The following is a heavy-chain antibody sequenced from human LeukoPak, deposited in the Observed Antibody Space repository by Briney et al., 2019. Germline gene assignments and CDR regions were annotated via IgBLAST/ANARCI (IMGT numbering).Heavy chain of an antibody. D-gene: IGHD2-8*01. Sequence: PSETLCLTCTGSGGSISRGSDDWSWIRQPAGKGLEWSGRIYTSGSTNYNPSLKSRVTISGDTCKNQFSLKLSSLTAADTAVYYCARESLALRVLMVYATPSGFDYWGPGTLVTVSS. J-gene: IGHJ4*02. CDR2: IYTSGST. CDR3: ARESLALRVLMVYATPSGFDY. CDR1: GGSISRGSDD. V-gene: IGHV4-61*02.